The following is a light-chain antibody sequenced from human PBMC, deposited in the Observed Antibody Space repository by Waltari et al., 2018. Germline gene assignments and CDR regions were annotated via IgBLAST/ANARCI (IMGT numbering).Light chain of an antibody. Sequence: QSVLTQPPSVSGAPGQRVTISCPGSTPNIGAGHDVHWYQSLPGTAPKLLIYSNTHRPSGVPDRFSGSRSGSSASLAITGLQTEDEATYYCQSYGSAHVMFGGGTQLTVL. CDR1: TPNIGAGHD. V-gene: IGLV1-40*01. J-gene: IGLJ3*02. CDR2: SNT. CDR3: QSYGSAHVM.